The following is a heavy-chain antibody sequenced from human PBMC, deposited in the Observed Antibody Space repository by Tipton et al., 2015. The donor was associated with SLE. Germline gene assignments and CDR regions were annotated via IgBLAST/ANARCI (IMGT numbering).Heavy chain of an antibody. J-gene: IGHJ3*02. V-gene: IGHV4-39*07. CDR2: IYYSGST. D-gene: IGHD4-17*01. Sequence: TLSLTCTVSGGSISSSSYYWGWIRQPPGKGLEWIGSIYYSGSTYYNPSLKSRVTISVDTSKNQFSLKLSSVTAADTAVYYCARHTSTVTTVAFDIWGQGTMVTVSS. CDR1: GGSISSSSYY. CDR3: ARHTSTVTTVAFDI.